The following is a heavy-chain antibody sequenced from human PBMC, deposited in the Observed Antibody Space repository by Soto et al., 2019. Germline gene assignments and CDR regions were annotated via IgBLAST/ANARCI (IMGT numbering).Heavy chain of an antibody. CDR1: GGTFSSYT. Sequence: ASVKVSCKASGGTFSSYTISWVRQAPGQGLEWMGRIIPILGIANYAQKFQGRVTITADKSTSTAYMELSSLRSEDTAVYYCASSLAVAGTGYYYYMDVWGKGTTVTVSS. CDR2: IIPILGIA. V-gene: IGHV1-69*02. CDR3: ASSLAVAGTGYYYYMDV. J-gene: IGHJ6*03. D-gene: IGHD6-19*01.